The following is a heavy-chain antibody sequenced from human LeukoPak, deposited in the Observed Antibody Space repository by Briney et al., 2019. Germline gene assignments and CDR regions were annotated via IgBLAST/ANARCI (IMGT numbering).Heavy chain of an antibody. CDR1: GFTFGDYA. J-gene: IGHJ4*02. D-gene: IGHD6-13*01. CDR3: TRDSGRQQLVIDY. Sequence: GGSLRLSCTASGFTFGDYAMSWVRQAPGKGLEWVGFIRSKAYGGTTEYAAPVKGRFTISRDDSKSIAYLQMNSLKTEDTAVYYCTRDSGRQQLVIDYWGQGTLVTVSS. CDR2: IRSKAYGGTT. V-gene: IGHV3-49*04.